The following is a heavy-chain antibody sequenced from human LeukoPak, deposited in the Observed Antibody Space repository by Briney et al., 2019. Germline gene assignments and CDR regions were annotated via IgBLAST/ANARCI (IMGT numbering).Heavy chain of an antibody. CDR1: GFTFSSYE. CDR3: ARTDYDSSGYCDY. D-gene: IGHD3-22*01. Sequence: GGSLRLTCAASGFTFSSYEMNWVRQAPGKGLEWVSYISSSGSTIYYADSVKGRFTISRDNAKNSLYLQMNSLRAEDTAVYYCARTDYDSSGYCDYWGQGTLVTVSS. CDR2: ISSSGSTI. J-gene: IGHJ4*02. V-gene: IGHV3-48*03.